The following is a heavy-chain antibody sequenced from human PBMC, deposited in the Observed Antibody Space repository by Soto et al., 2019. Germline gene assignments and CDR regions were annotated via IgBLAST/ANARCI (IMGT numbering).Heavy chain of an antibody. CDR3: AKEGHLRLGELSFLSWRGPDY. CDR2: ISYDGSNK. D-gene: IGHD3-16*02. CDR1: GFTFSSYG. J-gene: IGHJ4*02. Sequence: PGGSLRLSCAASGFTFSSYGMHWVRQAPGKGLEWVAVISYDGSNKYYADSVKGRFTISRDNSKNTLYLQMNSLRAEDTAVYYCAKEGHLRLGELSFLSWRGPDYWGQGTLVTVSS. V-gene: IGHV3-30*18.